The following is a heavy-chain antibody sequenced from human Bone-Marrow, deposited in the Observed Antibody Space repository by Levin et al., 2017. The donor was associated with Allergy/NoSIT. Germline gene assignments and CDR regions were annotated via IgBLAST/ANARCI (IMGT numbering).Heavy chain of an antibody. V-gene: IGHV3-33*01. J-gene: IGHJ5*02. CDR2: IWYDGSNK. D-gene: IGHD2-2*02. CDR1: GFTFSSYG. CDR3: ARVDREVVPAAIGWFDP. Sequence: GGSLRLSCAASGFTFSSYGMHWVRQAPGKGLEWVAVIWYDGSNKYYADSVKGRFTISRDNSKNTLYLQMNSLRAEDTAVYYCARVDREVVPAAIGWFDPWGQGTLVTVSS.